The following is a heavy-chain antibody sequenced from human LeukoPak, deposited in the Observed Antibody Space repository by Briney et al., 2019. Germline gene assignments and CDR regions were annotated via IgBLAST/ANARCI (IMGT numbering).Heavy chain of an antibody. CDR2: ISYDGSNK. CDR3: ARNKWELLTGDAFDI. Sequence: GGSLRLSCAASGFTFSSYAMHWVRQAPGKGLEWVAVISYDGSNKYYADSVKGRFTISRDNSKNTLYLQMNSLRAEDTAVYYCARNKWELLTGDAFDIWGQGTMVTVSS. J-gene: IGHJ3*02. V-gene: IGHV3-30-3*01. D-gene: IGHD1-26*01. CDR1: GFTFSSYA.